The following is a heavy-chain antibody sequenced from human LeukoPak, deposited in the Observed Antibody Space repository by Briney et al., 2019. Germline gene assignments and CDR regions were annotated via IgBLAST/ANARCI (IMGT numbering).Heavy chain of an antibody. CDR1: GYTFTSYA. Sequence: ASVKVSCKASGYTFTSYAMHWVRQAPGQRLEWMGWINAGNGNTKYSQKFQGRVTITRDTSASTAYMELSSLRSEDTAVYYCARDPEGELDPYFDYWGQGTLVTVSS. CDR2: INAGNGNT. V-gene: IGHV1-3*01. CDR3: ARDPEGELDPYFDY. J-gene: IGHJ4*02. D-gene: IGHD1-1*01.